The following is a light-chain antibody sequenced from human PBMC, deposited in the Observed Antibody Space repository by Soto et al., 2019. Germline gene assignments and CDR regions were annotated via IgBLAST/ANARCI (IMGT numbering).Light chain of an antibody. J-gene: IGLJ1*01. CDR2: GNN. Sequence: QSVLTQPPSVSGAPGQRVTISCTGSSFNIGAGYDVHWYQQLPGTAPKLLIYGNNNRPSGVPDRFSGSKSGNTASLTVSGLQAEDEADYYCSSHAGSNNYVFGTGTKVTVL. CDR3: SSHAGSNNYV. CDR1: SFNIGAGYD. V-gene: IGLV1-40*01.